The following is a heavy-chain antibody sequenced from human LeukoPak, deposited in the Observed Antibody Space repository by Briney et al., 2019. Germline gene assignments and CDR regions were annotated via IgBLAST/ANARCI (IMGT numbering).Heavy chain of an antibody. D-gene: IGHD1-26*01. Sequence: GGSLRLSCAASGFAFSTYAMSWVRQAPGTGLEWVSAISSSGTNTYYADSVKGRFTISRYNSNNPLYLQMNSLRAEDTAVYYCARVATGGSYSGVYYFDYWGQGTLVTVSS. CDR1: GFAFSTYA. CDR3: ARVATGGSYSGVYYFDY. V-gene: IGHV3-23*01. J-gene: IGHJ4*02. CDR2: ISSSGTNT.